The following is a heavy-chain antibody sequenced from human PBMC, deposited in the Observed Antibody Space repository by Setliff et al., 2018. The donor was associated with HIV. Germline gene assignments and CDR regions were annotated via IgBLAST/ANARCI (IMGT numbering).Heavy chain of an antibody. D-gene: IGHD1-26*01. Sequence: PGGSLRLSCVASGLTFNRYWMSWVRRVPGKGLEWVSNTKFDGSEIYYVDSVKGRFTISRDNARTSLYLEMSSLRVEDTAVYLCANLWEVGAWGQGTLVTVSS. CDR3: ANLWEVGA. CDR1: GLTFNRYW. J-gene: IGHJ5*02. V-gene: IGHV3-7*03. CDR2: TKFDGSEI.